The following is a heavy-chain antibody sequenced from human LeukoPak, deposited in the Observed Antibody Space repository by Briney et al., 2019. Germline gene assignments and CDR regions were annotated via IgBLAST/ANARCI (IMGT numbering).Heavy chain of an antibody. J-gene: IGHJ6*02. CDR3: ARNNGMDV. Sequence: GGSLRLSCAASGFALSSHWITWVRQVPGRGPEWVANVNRDGSETYYLDSVKGRFTISKDNAKNSLYLQMNSLRAEDTALYHCARNNGMDVWGQGTTVIVSS. CDR1: GFALSSHW. CDR2: VNRDGSET. V-gene: IGHV3-7*03.